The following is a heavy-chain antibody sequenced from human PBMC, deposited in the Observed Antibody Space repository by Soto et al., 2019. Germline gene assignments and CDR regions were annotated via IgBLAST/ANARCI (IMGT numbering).Heavy chain of an antibody. V-gene: IGHV4-59*12. CDR2: VHHSWGS. J-gene: IGHJ3*02. CDR1: GGSISSYY. D-gene: IGHD3-9*01. Sequence: SETLSLTCTVSGGSISSYYWSWIRQPPGKGMEWIGYVHHSWGSTYNPSLQSRVAISLDTSKSQFSLKLTSVTATDTAVYYCAREVGRYDILTAYYGSYAFDIWGQGTMVTVSS. CDR3: AREVGRYDILTAYYGSYAFDI.